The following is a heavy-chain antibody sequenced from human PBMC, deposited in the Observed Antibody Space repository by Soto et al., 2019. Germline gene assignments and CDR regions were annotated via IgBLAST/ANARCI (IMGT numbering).Heavy chain of an antibody. CDR2: ISYDGSNK. V-gene: IGHV3-30*04. J-gene: IGHJ6*02. D-gene: IGHD3-9*01. CDR3: AKDLTYYDILTGYLPRYYYYGMDV. CDR1: GFTFSSYA. Sequence: GGSLRLSCAASGFTFSSYAMHWVRQAPGKGLERVAVISYDGSNKYYADSVKGRFTISRDNSKNTLYLQMSSLRAEDTAVYYCAKDLTYYDILTGYLPRYYYYGMDVWGQGNTVTVSS.